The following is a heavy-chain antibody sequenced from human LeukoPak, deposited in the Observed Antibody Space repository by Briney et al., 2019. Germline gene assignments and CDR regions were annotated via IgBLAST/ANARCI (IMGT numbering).Heavy chain of an antibody. CDR1: GGTFSSYA. V-gene: IGHV1-69*13. CDR2: IIPIFGTV. Sequence: ASVKVSCKASGGTFSSYAISWVRQAPGQGLEWMGGIIPIFGTVNYAQKFQGRVTITGDESTSTAYMELSSLRSEDTAVYYCARRYCSGGSCYRDHWFDPWGQGTLVTVSS. CDR3: ARRYCSGGSCYRDHWFDP. D-gene: IGHD2-15*01. J-gene: IGHJ5*02.